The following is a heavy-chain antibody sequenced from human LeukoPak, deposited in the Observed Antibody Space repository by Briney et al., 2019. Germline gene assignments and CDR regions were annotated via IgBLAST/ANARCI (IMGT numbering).Heavy chain of an antibody. CDR1: GFAFTHAW. CDR3: ARVYSSSSGRALDY. J-gene: IGHJ4*02. CDR2: IKQDGSEK. Sequence: GGSLRLSCAASGFAFTHAWMTWVRQAPGTGLEWVANIKQDGSEKYYVDSVKGRFTISRDNAKNSLYLEMNSLRAEDTAVYYCARVYSSSSGRALDYWGQGILVTASS. D-gene: IGHD6-6*01. V-gene: IGHV3-7*01.